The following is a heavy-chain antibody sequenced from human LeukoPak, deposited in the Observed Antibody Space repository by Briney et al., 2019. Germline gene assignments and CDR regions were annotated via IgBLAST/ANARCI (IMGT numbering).Heavy chain of an antibody. J-gene: IGHJ4*02. CDR1: GNTLTELS. CDR3: TTGHYYDSSGYPYNFDY. V-gene: IGHV1-24*01. D-gene: IGHD3-22*01. CDR2: FDPEVVEDGGT. Sequence: ASVKVSCKVSGNTLTELSMHWVRQTPGRGLEWMGGFDPEVVEDGGTIYAQIFQGRVTMTEDTSTDTAYMELSSLRSEDTGVYYCTTGHYYDSSGYPYNFDYWGQGTLVTVSS.